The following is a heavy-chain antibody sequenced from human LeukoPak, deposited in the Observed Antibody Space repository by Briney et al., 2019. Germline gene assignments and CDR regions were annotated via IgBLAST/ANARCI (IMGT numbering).Heavy chain of an antibody. CDR2: TSGSGGST. CDR1: GFTFSSYA. CDR3: AKDLHGDYVRWGDY. J-gene: IGHJ4*02. D-gene: IGHD4-17*01. V-gene: IGHV3-23*01. Sequence: GGSLRLSCAASGFTFSSYAMHWVRQAPGKGLEWVSSTSGSGGSTWYADSVKGRFTISRDNSKNTLYLQMNSLRAEDTAVYYCAKDLHGDYVRWGDYWGQGTLVTVSS.